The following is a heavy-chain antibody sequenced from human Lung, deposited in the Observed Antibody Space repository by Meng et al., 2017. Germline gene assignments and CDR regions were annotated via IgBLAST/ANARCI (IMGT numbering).Heavy chain of an antibody. D-gene: IGHD6-6*01. Sequence: EVQRLESGGGWVQPGGSRRLSCVVSGFTFSSYAMTWVRQAPGKGLEWVSSISGSGGSTYYADSVRGRFTISRDNSKNTVYLQMNSLRAEDTAIYYCVRRIEYSSSSGYWGQGTLVTVSS. V-gene: IGHV3-23*01. CDR2: ISGSGGST. CDR3: VRRIEYSSSSGY. J-gene: IGHJ4*02. CDR1: GFTFSSYA.